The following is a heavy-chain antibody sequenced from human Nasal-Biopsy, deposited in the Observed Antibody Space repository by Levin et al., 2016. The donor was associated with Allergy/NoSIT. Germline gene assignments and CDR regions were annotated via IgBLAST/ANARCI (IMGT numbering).Heavy chain of an antibody. D-gene: IGHD1-26*01. CDR1: GFSVSDYG. J-gene: IGHJ3*02. Sequence: GESLKISCAASGFSVSDYGMHWVRQAPGEGLEWVANIKQDGNEKHYVDSVKGRFTISRDNAKNLLYLEMDSLRAEDTAVYYCAGGSYYPRDVFDIWGQGTMVTVSS. V-gene: IGHV3-7*01. CDR2: IKQDGNEK. CDR3: AGGSYYPRDVFDI.